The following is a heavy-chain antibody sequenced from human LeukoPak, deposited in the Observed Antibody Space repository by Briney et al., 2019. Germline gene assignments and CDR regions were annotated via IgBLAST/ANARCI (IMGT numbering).Heavy chain of an antibody. V-gene: IGHV4-59*01. Sequence: PSETLSLTCTVSGGSISSYYWSWIRQPPGKGLEWIGYIYYSGSTNYNPSLKSRVTISVDTSKNQFSLKLSSVTAADTAVYYCARADQLLWESGYYFDYWGQGTLVTVSS. D-gene: IGHD2-2*01. J-gene: IGHJ4*02. CDR2: IYYSGST. CDR3: ARADQLLWESGYYFDY. CDR1: GGSISSYY.